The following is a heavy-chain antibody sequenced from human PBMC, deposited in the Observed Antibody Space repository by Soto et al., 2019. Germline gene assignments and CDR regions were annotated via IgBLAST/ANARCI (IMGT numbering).Heavy chain of an antibody. CDR2: IYPGDSDT. CDR3: SSTESGYRYGFADV. CDR1: GYSVTSYW. Sequence: GEALKISGKGSGYSVTSYWIGWVRQMPGKGLEWMGRIYPGDSDTRYSPSFHCQVTISADKSVSTAYLQWSSLKASDTAMYYCSSTESGYRYGFADVWAQGTTVTVSS. J-gene: IGHJ6*02. D-gene: IGHD5-18*01. V-gene: IGHV5-51*01.